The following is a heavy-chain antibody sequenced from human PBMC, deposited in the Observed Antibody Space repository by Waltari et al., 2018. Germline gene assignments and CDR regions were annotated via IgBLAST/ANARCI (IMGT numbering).Heavy chain of an antibody. V-gene: IGHV3-7*01. Sequence: EVQLVESGGGLVQPGGSLRLSCAASGFTFSSYWMSWVRQALGKGLEWVANIKQDGSEKYYVDSVKGRFTISRDNAKNSLYLQMNSLRAEDTAVYYCARGGGESLYYFDYWGQGTLVTVSS. CDR1: GFTFSSYW. CDR3: ARGGGESLYYFDY. D-gene: IGHD3-10*01. J-gene: IGHJ4*02. CDR2: IKQDGSEK.